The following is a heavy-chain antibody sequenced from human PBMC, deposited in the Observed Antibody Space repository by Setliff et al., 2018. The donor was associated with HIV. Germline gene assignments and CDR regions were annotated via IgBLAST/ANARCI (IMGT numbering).Heavy chain of an antibody. Sequence: SETLSLTCNVSGGSISSGSYYWTWIRQPAGKGLEWIGRVDTTGNTNYNPSLNSRVTILADTSKNHFSLELRSVTAADSAIYYCARERDDSGDYLSLFVHWGQGALVTVSS. V-gene: IGHV4-61*02. CDR2: VDTTGNT. CDR3: ARERDDSGDYLSLFVH. CDR1: GGSISSGSYY. J-gene: IGHJ4*02. D-gene: IGHD4-17*01.